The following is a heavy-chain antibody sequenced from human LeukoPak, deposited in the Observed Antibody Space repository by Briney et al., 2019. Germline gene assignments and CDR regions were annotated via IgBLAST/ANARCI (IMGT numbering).Heavy chain of an antibody. J-gene: IGHJ4*02. CDR1: GFTFSSYN. D-gene: IGHD2-21*01. CDR2: ITSGSSYI. V-gene: IGHV3-21*04. CDR3: ARHMAPRVPDY. Sequence: GGSLRLSCAASGFTFSSYNMNWVRQAPGKGLEWVSSITSGSSYIYYADSLQGRFTISRDNSKNTLFLQVNSLTAEDTAVYYCARHMAPRVPDYWGQGTLVTVSS.